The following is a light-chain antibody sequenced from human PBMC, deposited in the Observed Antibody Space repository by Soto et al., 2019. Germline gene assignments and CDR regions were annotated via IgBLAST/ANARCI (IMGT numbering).Light chain of an antibody. Sequence: EIVMTQSPATLSVSPGETATLSCRASQSVSSNLAWYQQKPGQAPRLLIYGASTRATDIPARFSGSGSGTAFTLTISSVQSEDFAVYYCQQYNNFWTFGQGTKVEIK. CDR2: GAS. CDR3: QQYNNFWT. J-gene: IGKJ1*01. CDR1: QSVSSN. V-gene: IGKV3-15*01.